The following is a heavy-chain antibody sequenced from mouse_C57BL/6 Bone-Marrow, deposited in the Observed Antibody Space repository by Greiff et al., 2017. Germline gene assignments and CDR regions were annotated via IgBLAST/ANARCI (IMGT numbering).Heavy chain of an antibody. D-gene: IGHD2-12*01. J-gene: IGHJ2*01. Sequence: QVPLKVSGPGLLQPSQTLSLTCSFSGFSLSTFGMGVGWLRQPPGKGLEWLAHLWCDDDKYYNPALKSHLTISEDTSNNQLFLMSANVDTANTATYYCAVVYDPYYFDYGGQGTTLTVSS. V-gene: IGHV8-8*01. CDR1: GFSLSTFGMG. CDR2: LWCDDDK. CDR3: AVVYDPYYFDY.